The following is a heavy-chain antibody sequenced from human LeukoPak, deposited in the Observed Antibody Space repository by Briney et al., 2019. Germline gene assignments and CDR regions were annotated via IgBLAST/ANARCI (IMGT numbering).Heavy chain of an antibody. CDR3: ARPLGTVVTPLDY. Sequence: GGSLRLSCAASGFTFSNFGINWVRQAPGKGLEWVSSISSSSSYISYADSVKGRFTISRDNAKNSLYLQMNSLGAEDTAVYYCARPLGTVVTPLDYWGQGTLVTVSS. CDR2: ISSSSSYI. V-gene: IGHV3-21*01. CDR1: GFTFSNFG. J-gene: IGHJ4*02. D-gene: IGHD4-23*01.